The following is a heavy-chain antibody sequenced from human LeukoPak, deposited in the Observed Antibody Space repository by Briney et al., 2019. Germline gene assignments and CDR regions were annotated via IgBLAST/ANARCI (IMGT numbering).Heavy chain of an antibody. CDR3: ARGQVVRDY. J-gene: IGHJ4*02. Sequence: SETLSLTCSVSGGSISTYYWSWIRQPPGKGLEWIGEINHSGSTNYNPSLKSRVTISVDTSKNQFSLNLTSVIAADTAVYYCARGQVVRDYWGQGTLVTVSS. CDR2: INHSGST. D-gene: IGHD2-15*01. V-gene: IGHV4-34*01. CDR1: GGSISTYY.